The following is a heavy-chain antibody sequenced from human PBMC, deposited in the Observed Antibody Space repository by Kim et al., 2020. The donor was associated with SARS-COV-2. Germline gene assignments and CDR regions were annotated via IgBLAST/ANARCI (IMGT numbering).Heavy chain of an antibody. V-gene: IGHV1-18*01. Sequence: QKLQGRVTMTTDTSTSTAYMELRSLRSDDTAVYYCARDEMVRGPNPYFDYWGQGTLVTVSS. J-gene: IGHJ4*02. CDR3: ARDEMVRGPNPYFDY. D-gene: IGHD3-10*01.